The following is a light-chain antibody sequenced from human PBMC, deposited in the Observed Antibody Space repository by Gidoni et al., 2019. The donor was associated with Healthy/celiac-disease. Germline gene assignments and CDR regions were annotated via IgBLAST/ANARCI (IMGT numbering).Light chain of an antibody. CDR1: SSNIGAGYD. Sequence: QSVLTQPPSVSGAPGPRVTISCTGSSSNIGAGYDVHWYQQLPGTAPKLHIYGNSNRPSGVPDRFTGSKSGTSASLAITGLQAEDEADYYCQSYDSSLSGSVFGGGTQLTVL. CDR3: QSYDSSLSGSV. J-gene: IGLJ7*01. V-gene: IGLV1-40*01. CDR2: GNS.